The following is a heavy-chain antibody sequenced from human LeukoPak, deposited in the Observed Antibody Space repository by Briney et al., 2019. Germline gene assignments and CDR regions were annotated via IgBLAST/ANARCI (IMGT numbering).Heavy chain of an antibody. CDR1: GFSFSDYQ. J-gene: IGHJ4*02. Sequence: PGGSLRLSCAASGFSFSDYQMAWLRPPPGQGLEWVSFIATESSYTKYADSVEGRFTISRDDSKNSLYLQMNSLRAEDTAMYYCARDFPTTRNFDDWGQGTLVTVSS. D-gene: IGHD1-1*01. V-gene: IGHV3-11*06. CDR3: ARDFPTTRNFDD. CDR2: IATESSYT.